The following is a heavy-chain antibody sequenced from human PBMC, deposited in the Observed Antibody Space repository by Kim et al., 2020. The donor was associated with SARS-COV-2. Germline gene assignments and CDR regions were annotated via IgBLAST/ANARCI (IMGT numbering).Heavy chain of an antibody. CDR1: GFTFSSYG. D-gene: IGHD3-22*01. CDR2: IWYDGSNK. Sequence: GGSLRLSCAASGFTFSSYGMHWVRQAPGKGLEWVAVIWYDGSNKYYADSVKGRFTISRDNSKNTLYLQMNSLRAEDTAVYYCARDRSMIVVVMAGPTGPKDAFDIWGQGTMVTVSS. CDR3: ARDRSMIVVVMAGPTGPKDAFDI. J-gene: IGHJ3*02. V-gene: IGHV3-33*01.